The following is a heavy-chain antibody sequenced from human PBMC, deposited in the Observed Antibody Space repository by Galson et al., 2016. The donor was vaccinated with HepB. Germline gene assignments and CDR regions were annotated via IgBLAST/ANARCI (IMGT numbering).Heavy chain of an antibody. J-gene: IGHJ5*02. D-gene: IGHD3-9*01. CDR2: IFYTGST. Sequence: SETLSLTCEVSGGSISRYYWSWIWQPPGKGLEWIGYIFYTGSTKYNPSLRSRVTISVDTSKNQFSLKLSSVTAADTAIYYCARDFDPFDPWGQGTLVTVSS. CDR3: ARDFDPFDP. V-gene: IGHV4-59*01. CDR1: GGSISRYY.